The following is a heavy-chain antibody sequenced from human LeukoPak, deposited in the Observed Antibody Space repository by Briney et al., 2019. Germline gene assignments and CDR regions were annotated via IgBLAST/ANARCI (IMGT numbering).Heavy chain of an antibody. J-gene: IGHJ4*02. D-gene: IGHD2-2*01. Sequence: GGSLRLSCAASGFTFSSYSMNWVRRAPGKGLEWVSYISSSSSTIYYADSVKGRFTISRDNAKNSLFLQMNSLRAEDTAVYYCARGYCSSTSCGHDFWGQGTLVTVSS. CDR1: GFTFSSYS. V-gene: IGHV3-48*01. CDR3: ARGYCSSTSCGHDF. CDR2: ISSSSSTI.